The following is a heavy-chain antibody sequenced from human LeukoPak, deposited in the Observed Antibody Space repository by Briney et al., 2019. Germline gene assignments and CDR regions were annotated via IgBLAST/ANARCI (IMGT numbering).Heavy chain of an antibody. V-gene: IGHV1-2*02. D-gene: IGHD3-3*01. CDR1: GYTFTGYY. J-gene: IGHJ6*02. CDR2: INPNSGGT. Sequence: GSVKDSCKASGYTFTGYYMHWVRQAPGQGLEWMGWINPNSGGTNYAQKFQGRVTMTRDTSISTAYMELSRLRSDDTAVYYCARPITDYDSYGMDVWGQGTTVTVSS. CDR3: ARPITDYDSYGMDV.